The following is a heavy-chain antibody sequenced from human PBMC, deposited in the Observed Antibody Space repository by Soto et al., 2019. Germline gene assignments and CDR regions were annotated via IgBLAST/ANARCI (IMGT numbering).Heavy chain of an antibody. CDR3: TTGSGDYGAFDI. Sequence: EVQLVESGGGLVKPGGSLRLSCAASGFTFSNAWMNWVRQAPGKGLEWVGRIKSKTDGGTTDYAAPVKGRFTISRGDSKNTLYLQMNSLKTEDTAVYYCTTGSGDYGAFDIWGQGTMVTVSS. D-gene: IGHD4-17*01. CDR2: IKSKTDGGTT. J-gene: IGHJ3*02. V-gene: IGHV3-15*07. CDR1: GFTFSNAW.